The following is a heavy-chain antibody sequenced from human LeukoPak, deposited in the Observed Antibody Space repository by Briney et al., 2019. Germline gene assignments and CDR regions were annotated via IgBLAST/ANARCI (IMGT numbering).Heavy chain of an antibody. CDR2: INPNGGI. J-gene: IGHJ4*01. CDR1: GYTFNDHC. CDR3: ARGGTNLVLIGNFFDY. Sequence: ASVKASCKASGYTFNDHCIYWMRQVPGQGLEWMGWINPNGGIDLAQKFQGRVTMTRDTSVNIAYLEVGGLSVDDTAVYYCARGGTNLVLIGNFFDYWGQGTLVTVSS. D-gene: IGHD1-20*01. V-gene: IGHV1-2*02.